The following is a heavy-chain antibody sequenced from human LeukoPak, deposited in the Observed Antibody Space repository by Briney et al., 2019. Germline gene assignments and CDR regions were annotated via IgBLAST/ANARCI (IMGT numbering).Heavy chain of an antibody. V-gene: IGHV4-4*07. CDR1: GGSISSYY. CDR2: IYASGST. CDR3: AREYSSSSGKNTFDI. D-gene: IGHD6-6*01. J-gene: IGHJ3*02. Sequence: PSETLSLTCTVSGGSISSYYWSWIRQPAGKGLEWIGRIYASGSTNYNPSLKSRVTMSVDTSKNQFPLKLTSVTAADTAVYYCAREYSSSSGKNTFDIWGQGTMVTVSS.